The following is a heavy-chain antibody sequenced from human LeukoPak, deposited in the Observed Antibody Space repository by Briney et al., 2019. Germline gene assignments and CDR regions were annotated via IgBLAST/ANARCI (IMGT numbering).Heavy chain of an antibody. CDR3: TRDSYSVDSGYSEFDY. CDR2: IRSEGHGGTP. Sequence: GRSLRLSCTALGFTFGDYAMNWVRQAPGKGLEWVGFIRSEGHGGTPEYATSVKGRFTISRDDSKSIAYLQMNSLKTEDTAMYYCTRDSYSVDSGYSEFDYWGQGTLVTVSS. CDR1: GFTFGDYA. D-gene: IGHD3-22*01. V-gene: IGHV3-49*04. J-gene: IGHJ4*02.